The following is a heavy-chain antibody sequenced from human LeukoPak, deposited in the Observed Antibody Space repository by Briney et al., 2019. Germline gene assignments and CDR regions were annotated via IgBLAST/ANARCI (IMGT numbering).Heavy chain of an antibody. J-gene: IGHJ4*02. Sequence: SETLSLTCNISDYSISSFYWSWIRQPPGKGLEVIGYIFISGDTNYNPSLKSRVTMSLDTSKKQLSLTMSSVTAADTAVYYCARTARVFDYWGQGTLVTVSS. CDR3: ARTARVFDY. CDR2: IFISGDT. V-gene: IGHV4-4*09. CDR1: DYSISSFY. D-gene: IGHD5-18*01.